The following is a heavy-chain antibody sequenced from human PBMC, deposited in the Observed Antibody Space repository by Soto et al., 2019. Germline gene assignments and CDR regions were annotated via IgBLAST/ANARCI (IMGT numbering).Heavy chain of an antibody. V-gene: IGHV5-51*01. D-gene: IGHD3-3*01. CDR2: IYPGDSDT. CDR1: GYSFTSYW. CDR3: ARRQVYYDFWSGYYTFDY. J-gene: IGHJ4*02. Sequence: GESLKISCKGSGYSFTSYWIGWVRQMPGKDLEWMGIIYPGDSDTRYSPSFQGQVTISADKSISTAYLQWSSLKASDTAMYYCARRQVYYDFWSGYYTFDYWGQGTLVTISS.